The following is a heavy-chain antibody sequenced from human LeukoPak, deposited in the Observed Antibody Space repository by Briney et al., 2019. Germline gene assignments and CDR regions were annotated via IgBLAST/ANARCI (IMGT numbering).Heavy chain of an antibody. D-gene: IGHD3-3*01. CDR2: ISSSSSYI. Sequence: PGGSLRLSCAASGFTFSSYSMNWVRQAPGKGLEWVSSISSSSSYIYYADSVKGRFTISRDNSKNTLYLQMNSLRAEDTAVYYCAKGLITIFGVVPFWFDPWGQGTLVTVSS. V-gene: IGHV3-21*04. CDR3: AKGLITIFGVVPFWFDP. J-gene: IGHJ5*02. CDR1: GFTFSSYS.